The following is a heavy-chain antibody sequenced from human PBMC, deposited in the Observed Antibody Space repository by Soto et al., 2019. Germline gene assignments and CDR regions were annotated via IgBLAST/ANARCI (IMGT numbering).Heavy chain of an antibody. Sequence: QVQLVETGGGLVKPGGSLRLSCEASGFLISDYYMSWIRQAPGKGLEWVSYISSSGSTISYGDSVKGRFTFSRDNSKKSLYLLMKNLGTDDTAVYFCAGDNGEDYYGSGGYDQWGQGTLVTVSS. V-gene: IGHV3-11*01. CDR1: GFLISDYY. D-gene: IGHD3-10*01. CDR3: AGDNGEDYYGSGGYDQ. CDR2: ISSSGSTI. J-gene: IGHJ4*02.